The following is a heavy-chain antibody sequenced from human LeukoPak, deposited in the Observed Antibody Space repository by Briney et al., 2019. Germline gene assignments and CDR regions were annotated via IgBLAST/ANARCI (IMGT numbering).Heavy chain of an antibody. V-gene: IGHV3-7*01. D-gene: IGHD1-26*01. CDR3: ARDRQGGIDDY. CDR2: IKPDGTEQ. J-gene: IGHJ4*02. Sequence: GGSLRLSCVVSGFTLSTDWMSWVRQAPGKGLEWVANIKPDGTEQYYAASLKGRFTISRDNAKNSLYLQVNSLRVEDTAVYYCARDRQGGIDDYWGQGTLVTVSS. CDR1: GFTLSTDW.